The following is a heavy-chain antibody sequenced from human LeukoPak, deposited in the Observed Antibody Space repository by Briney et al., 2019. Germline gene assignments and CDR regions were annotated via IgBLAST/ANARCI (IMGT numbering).Heavy chain of an antibody. CDR3: AKGGLRVADY. CDR2: VNNDGSST. Sequence: GGSLRLSRAASGFIFSNYWMHWVRHAPGKGLVWVSRVNNDGSSTTYADSVKGRFTISRDNAKNTLYLQMNSLRAEDTAVYYCAKGGLRVADYWGQGTLVTVSS. CDR1: GFIFSNYW. J-gene: IGHJ4*02. V-gene: IGHV3-74*03. D-gene: IGHD5/OR15-5a*01.